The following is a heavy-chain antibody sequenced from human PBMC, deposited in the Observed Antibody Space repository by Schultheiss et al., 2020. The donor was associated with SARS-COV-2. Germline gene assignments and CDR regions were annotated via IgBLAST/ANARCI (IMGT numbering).Heavy chain of an antibody. D-gene: IGHD3-22*01. CDR2: IYHSGST. CDR3: ARDPGYYDSSGYYYPHDAFDI. CDR1: TFDDYA. V-gene: IGHV4-30-2*04. J-gene: IGHJ3*02. Sequence: TFDDYAMHWVRQAPGKGLEWIGYIYHSGSTYYNPSLKSRVTISVDTPKNQFSLKLTSVTAADSAVYYCARDPGYYDSSGYYYPHDAFDIWGQGTMVTVSS.